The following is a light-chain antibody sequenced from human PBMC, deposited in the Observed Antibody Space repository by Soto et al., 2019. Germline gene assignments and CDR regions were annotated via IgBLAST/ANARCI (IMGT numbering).Light chain of an antibody. J-gene: IGKJ5*01. CDR3: QQYNSWTLIS. CDR2: AAS. V-gene: IGKV3-15*01. CDR1: QSISGN. Sequence: ELMMTQSPATLSVSPGERATLSCRASQSISGNIAWYQQKPGQAPRLLIYAASIRASGIPARFSGTGFGREFTLSISSLQSEDSAVYYCQQYNSWTLISFGQGKTLEIK.